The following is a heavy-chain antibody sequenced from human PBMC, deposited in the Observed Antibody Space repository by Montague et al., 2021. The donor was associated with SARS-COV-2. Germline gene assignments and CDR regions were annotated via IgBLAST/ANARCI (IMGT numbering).Heavy chain of an antibody. CDR2: INNTGST. CDR1: GGSFSNKY. V-gene: IGHV4-34*01. J-gene: IGHJ4*02. CDR3: ARGLMSGSYYLGLDY. Sequence: SETLSLTCAVSGGSFSNKYCTWISQPQAKGLEWIWEINNTGSTNYKPSLTRRVTISVDTSKNQFSLKVSSVTAADTAVYYCARGLMSGSYYLGLDYWGQGTLVTVSS. D-gene: IGHD1-26*01.